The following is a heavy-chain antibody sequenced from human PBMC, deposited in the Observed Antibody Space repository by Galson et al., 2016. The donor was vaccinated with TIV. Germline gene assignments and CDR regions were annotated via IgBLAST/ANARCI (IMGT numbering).Heavy chain of an antibody. D-gene: IGHD7-27*01. V-gene: IGHV3-30*18. CDR1: GFTFSRFS. J-gene: IGHJ4*02. CDR2: ISYDGSNK. CDR3: AKDRDLYPPFMGTFDH. Sequence: SLRLSCAASGFTFSRFSMHWVRQAPGKGLEWVAVISYDGSNKYYADSVKGRLTISRDNSKNTLYLQMNSLRAEDTAVYYCAKDRDLYPPFMGTFDHWGQGTMVTVSS.